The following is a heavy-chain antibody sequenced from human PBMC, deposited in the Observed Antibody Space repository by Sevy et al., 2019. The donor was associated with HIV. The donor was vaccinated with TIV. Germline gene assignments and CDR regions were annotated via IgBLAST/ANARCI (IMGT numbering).Heavy chain of an antibody. V-gene: IGHV4-39*01. CDR3: ARTPGGSYYYYYYYMDV. Sequence: SETLSLTCTVSGGSISSSSYYWGWIRQPPGKGLEWIGSIYYSGSTYYNPSLKSRVTISVDTSKNQFSLKLSSLTAADTAVYYCARTPGGSYYYYYYYMDVWGKGTTVTVSS. D-gene: IGHD2-15*01. CDR1: GGSISSSSYY. CDR2: IYYSGST. J-gene: IGHJ6*03.